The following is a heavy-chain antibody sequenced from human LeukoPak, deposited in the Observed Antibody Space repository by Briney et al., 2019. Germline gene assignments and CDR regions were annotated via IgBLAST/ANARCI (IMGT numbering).Heavy chain of an antibody. CDR2: ISYIWGP. J-gene: IGHJ4*02. Sequence: SGTLSLTCTVSGDSISSSSYSWGGIRQPPRKGPEGIGPISYIWGPFYNPSPKGRVTISVDTSKNQFSLMLRSVTAADAAVYYCARHVTTVVTDFDNWGQGTLVTVSS. CDR1: GDSISSSSYS. CDR3: ARHVTTVVTDFDN. V-gene: IGHV4-39*01. D-gene: IGHD4-23*01.